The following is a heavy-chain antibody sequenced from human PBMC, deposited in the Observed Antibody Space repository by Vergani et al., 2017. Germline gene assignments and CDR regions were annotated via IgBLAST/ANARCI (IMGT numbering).Heavy chain of an antibody. J-gene: IGHJ6*02. Sequence: QVQLQESGPGLVKPSETLSLTCTVSGYSISSGYYWGWIRQPPGKGLEWIGSIYHSGSTYYNPSLKSRVTISVDTSKNQFSLKLSSVTAAGTAVYYCARVVCSGGSCYAHYYYYYGMDVWGQGTTVTVSS. CDR2: IYHSGST. CDR3: ARVVCSGGSCYAHYYYYYGMDV. D-gene: IGHD2-15*01. CDR1: GYSISSGYY. V-gene: IGHV4-38-2*02.